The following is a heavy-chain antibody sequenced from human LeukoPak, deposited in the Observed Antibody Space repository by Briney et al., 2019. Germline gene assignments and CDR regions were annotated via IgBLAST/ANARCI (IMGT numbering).Heavy chain of an antibody. J-gene: IGHJ4*02. CDR3: GRAFPPLRTSSAGDL. V-gene: IGHV3-21*01. Sequence: GGSLRLSCSASGFTFSDYDMNWVRQAPGKGLEWVSSISYLSTHVYYGDSVKGRFSISRDNAKNSLYLQMNSLGAEDTAIYYCGRAFPPLRTSSAGDLWGQGILVTVSS. D-gene: IGHD3-16*01. CDR2: ISYLSTHV. CDR1: GFTFSDYD.